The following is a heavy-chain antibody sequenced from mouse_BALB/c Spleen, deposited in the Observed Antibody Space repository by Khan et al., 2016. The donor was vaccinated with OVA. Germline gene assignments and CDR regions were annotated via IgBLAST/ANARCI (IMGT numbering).Heavy chain of an antibody. V-gene: IGHV5-17*02. Sequence: EVELVESGGGLVQPGGSRKLSCAASGFTFNSYGMHWVRQAPEKGLEWVAYISGDSNTIYYADTVKGRFTISRDNPKNTLFLQMTSLMSEDTAMNYCATCYFYGYYFDYWGPGTTLTVS. D-gene: IGHD1-1*01. CDR2: ISGDSNTI. J-gene: IGHJ2*01. CDR1: GFTFNSYG. CDR3: ATCYFYGYYFDY.